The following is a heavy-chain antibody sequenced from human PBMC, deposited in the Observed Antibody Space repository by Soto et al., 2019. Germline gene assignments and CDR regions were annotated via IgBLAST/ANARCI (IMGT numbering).Heavy chain of an antibody. CDR2: ISGSGGST. CDR3: VLPSGGCGSDVCYAALFDY. J-gene: IGHJ4*02. Sequence: EVQLLESGGGLVQPGGSLRLSCAASGFAFSSRAMGWVRQAPGMGPEWVLGISGSGGSTYYADSVKGRFTISRDNSKDTLYLQVNSLRAEDTAVYYCVLPSGGCGSDVCYAALFDYWGQGALVTVSS. CDR1: GFAFSSRA. V-gene: IGHV3-23*01. D-gene: IGHD2-21*02.